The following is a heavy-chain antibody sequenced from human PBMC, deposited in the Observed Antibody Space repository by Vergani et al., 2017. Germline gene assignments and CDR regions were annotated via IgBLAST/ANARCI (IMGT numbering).Heavy chain of an antibody. CDR2: IVVGSGNT. CDR3: AADTAAANAFDI. CDR1: GFTFTSSA. D-gene: IGHD2-2*01. J-gene: IGHJ3*02. V-gene: IGHV1-58*01. Sequence: QMQLVQSGPEVKKPGTSVKVSCKASGFTFTSSAVQWVRQARGQRLEWIGWIVVGSGNTNYAQKFQERVTITRDMSTSTAYMELSNLRSEDTAVYYCAADTAAANAFDIWGQGTMVTVSS.